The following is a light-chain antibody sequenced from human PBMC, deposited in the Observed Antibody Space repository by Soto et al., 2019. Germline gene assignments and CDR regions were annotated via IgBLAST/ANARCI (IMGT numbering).Light chain of an antibody. Sequence: QSALTQPASVSGSPGQSIAISCTGTSSDIGAYAYVSWYQQHPGKIPKLIVFDVNYRPSGVSSRFSGSKSGNTASLTISGLQAEDEADYYRGSYTRSNSVIFGGGTKLTVL. CDR2: DVN. J-gene: IGLJ2*01. CDR1: SSDIGAYAY. CDR3: GSYTRSNSVI. V-gene: IGLV2-14*03.